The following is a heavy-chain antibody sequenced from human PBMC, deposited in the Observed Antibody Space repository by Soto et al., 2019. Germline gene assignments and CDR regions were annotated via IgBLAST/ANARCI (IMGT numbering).Heavy chain of an antibody. CDR3: ARAPGVRFYFDS. V-gene: IGHV4-59*01. CDR1: GGSISTYY. J-gene: IGHJ4*02. CDR2: IYYSGST. D-gene: IGHD4-17*01. Sequence: QVQLQESEPGLVKPSETLSLTCTVSGGSISTYYWSWIRQPPGKGLEWIGYIYYSGSTNYNPSLKSRVTISLATSKNQFSLMLSSVTAADTALYYCARAPGVRFYFDSWGQGTLVTVSS.